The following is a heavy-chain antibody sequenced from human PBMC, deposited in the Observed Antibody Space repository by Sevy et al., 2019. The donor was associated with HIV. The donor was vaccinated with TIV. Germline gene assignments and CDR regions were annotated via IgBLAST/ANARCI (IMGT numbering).Heavy chain of an antibody. V-gene: IGHV1-2*02. CDR2: INSDSGVT. Sequence: ASVKVSCKASGYIFTDYYIHWVRQAPGQGLEWMAWINSDSGVTNYAQRFQGKVTVTRDTSLSTAYLELSRLKSNDTAIYYCARLTTQPTSDLYGMDVWGQGTRVTVSS. D-gene: IGHD4-4*01. CDR1: GYIFTDYY. J-gene: IGHJ6*02. CDR3: ARLTTQPTSDLYGMDV.